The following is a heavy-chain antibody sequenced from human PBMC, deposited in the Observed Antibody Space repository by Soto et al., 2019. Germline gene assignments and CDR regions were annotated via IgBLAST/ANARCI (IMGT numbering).Heavy chain of an antibody. CDR3: AKDSGRIVPAASPRYGMDV. J-gene: IGHJ6*02. V-gene: IGHV3-23*01. Sequence: GGSLRLSCAASGFTFSSYAMSWVRQAPGKGLEWVSAISGSGGSTYYADSVKGRFTISRDNSKNTLYLQMNSLRAEDTAVYYCAKDSGRIVPAASPRYGMDVWGQGTTVTVSS. CDR2: ISGSGGST. D-gene: IGHD2-2*01. CDR1: GFTFSSYA.